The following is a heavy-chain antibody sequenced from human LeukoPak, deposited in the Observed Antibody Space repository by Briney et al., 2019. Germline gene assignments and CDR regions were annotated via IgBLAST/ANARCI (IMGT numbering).Heavy chain of an antibody. D-gene: IGHD3-9*01. CDR1: GFTFDDYG. J-gene: IGHJ4*02. CDR3: ARVGTYYNILAGYYSTYFDY. Sequence: GGSLRLSCAASGFTFDDYGMSWVRQAPGKGLEWVSGINWNGGSTGYADSVKGRFTISRDNAKNSLYLQMNSLRAEDTALYYCARVGTYYNILAGYYSTYFDYWGQGTLVTVSS. CDR2: INWNGGST. V-gene: IGHV3-20*04.